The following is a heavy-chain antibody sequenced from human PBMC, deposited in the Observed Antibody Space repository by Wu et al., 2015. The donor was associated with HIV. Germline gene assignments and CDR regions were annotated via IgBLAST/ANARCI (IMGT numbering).Heavy chain of an antibody. D-gene: IGHD3-22*01. V-gene: IGHV1-69*12. J-gene: IGHJ4*02. CDR2: IIPIVQTA. CDR3: AIVVVISGEDY. CDR1: GGPFSSHT. Sequence: QVQLVQSGAEVKKPGSSVKVSCKASGGPFSSHTIYWVRQAPGQGLEWMGGIIPIVQTADYAQRFQGRVTITADESTDTAYLEVNSLKPEDTAIYFCAIVVVISGEDYWGQGNTSHRLL.